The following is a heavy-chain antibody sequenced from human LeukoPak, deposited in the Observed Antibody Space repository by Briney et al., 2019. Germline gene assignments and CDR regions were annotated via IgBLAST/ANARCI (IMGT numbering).Heavy chain of an antibody. J-gene: IGHJ4*02. Sequence: PGGSLRLSCAGSGFTFGGYGMHWFRQTPGKGLEWVAVIAYDGSRAFYADSVKGRFTISRDNSKNTMSVQMDDLRAEDTAVYYCTTYNTDHFDCWGQGTLVTVSS. CDR3: TTYNTDHFDC. CDR2: IAYDGSRA. CDR1: GFTFGGYG. V-gene: IGHV3-33*03. D-gene: IGHD1-14*01.